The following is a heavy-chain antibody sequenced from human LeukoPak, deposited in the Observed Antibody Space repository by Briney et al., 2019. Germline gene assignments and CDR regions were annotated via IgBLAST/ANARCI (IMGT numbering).Heavy chain of an antibody. V-gene: IGHV3-7*03. CDR2: IKQDGSEK. Sequence: QPGGSLRPSCAASGLTFSNYWMDWVRQAPGKGLEWVANIKQDGSEKNYVDSVKGRFIISRDNAKNSLYLQMNTLRADDTAVYYCARDGFGTGSNWGQGTLVTVSS. D-gene: IGHD3-16*01. CDR3: ARDGFGTGSN. J-gene: IGHJ4*02. CDR1: GLTFSNYW.